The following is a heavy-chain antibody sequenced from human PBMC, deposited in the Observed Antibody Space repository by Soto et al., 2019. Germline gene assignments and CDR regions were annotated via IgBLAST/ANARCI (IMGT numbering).Heavy chain of an antibody. CDR3: AREGYSSGYYYYYGMDV. CDR2: IYYSGST. J-gene: IGHJ6*02. CDR1: GGSISSYY. Sequence: QVQLQESGPGLVKPSETLSLTCTVSGGSISSYYWRWIRQPPGKGLEWIGYIYYSGSTNYNPSLKSRVTISVDTSKNQFSLKLSSVTAADTAVYYCAREGYSSGYYYYYGMDVWGQGTTVTVSS. D-gene: IGHD3-22*01. V-gene: IGHV4-59*01.